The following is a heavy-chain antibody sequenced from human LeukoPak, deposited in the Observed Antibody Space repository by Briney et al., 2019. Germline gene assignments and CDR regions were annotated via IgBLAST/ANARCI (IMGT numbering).Heavy chain of an antibody. CDR2: IIPIFHTP. CDR1: GGTFSSYG. CDR3: ARDRPGGEIVAPFDY. Sequence: SVKVSCKASGGTFSSYGTSWVRQAPGQGLEWMGGIIPIFHTPHYAQKFQGKVTITTDESANTAFMELSSLRSEDTAVYYCARDRPGGEIVAPFDYWGQGTLVTVSS. J-gene: IGHJ4*02. V-gene: IGHV1-69*05. D-gene: IGHD5-12*01.